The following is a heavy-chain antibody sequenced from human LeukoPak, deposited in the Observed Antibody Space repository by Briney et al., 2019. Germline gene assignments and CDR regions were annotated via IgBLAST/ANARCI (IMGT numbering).Heavy chain of an antibody. Sequence: ASVKVSCKASGGTFSSYAISWVRQAPGQGLEWMGWINPNSGGTNYAQKFQGRVTMTRDTSISTAYMELSRLRSNDTAVYYCASGDYGDYVADPWGQGTLVTVSS. D-gene: IGHD4-17*01. CDR1: GGTFSSYA. CDR3: ASGDYGDYVADP. CDR2: INPNSGGT. J-gene: IGHJ5*02. V-gene: IGHV1-2*02.